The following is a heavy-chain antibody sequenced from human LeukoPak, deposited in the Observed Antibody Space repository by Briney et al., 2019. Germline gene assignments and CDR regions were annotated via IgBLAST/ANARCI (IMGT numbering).Heavy chain of an antibody. CDR2: IYPGDSDT. V-gene: IGHV5-51*01. J-gene: IGHJ6*03. D-gene: IGHD6-6*01. CDR3: ARHSRAGSVAAGADLYYYYYYMDV. CDR1: GYSFTSYW. Sequence: GESLKISCKGSGYSFTSYWIGWVRQMPGKGLEWMGIIYPGDSDTRYSPSFQGQVTISADKSISTAYLQWSSLKASDTAMYYCARHSRAGSVAAGADLYYYYYYMDVWGKGTTVTVSS.